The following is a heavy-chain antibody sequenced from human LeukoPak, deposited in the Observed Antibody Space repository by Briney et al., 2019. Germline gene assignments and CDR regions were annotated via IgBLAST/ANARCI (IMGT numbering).Heavy chain of an antibody. CDR2: ISYDGSNK. D-gene: IGHD1-26*01. J-gene: IGHJ4*02. CDR1: GFTFSSYA. CDR3: ATKKVELFDY. V-gene: IGHV3-30-3*01. Sequence: PGGSLRLSCAASGFTFSSYAMHWVRQAPGKGLEWVAVISYDGSNKYYADSVKGRFTISRDNSKNTLYLQMNSLRAEDTAVYYCATKKVELFDYWGQGTLVTVSS.